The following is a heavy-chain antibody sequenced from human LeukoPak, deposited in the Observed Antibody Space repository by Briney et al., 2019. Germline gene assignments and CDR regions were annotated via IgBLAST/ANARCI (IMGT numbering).Heavy chain of an antibody. D-gene: IGHD3-22*01. J-gene: IGHJ6*02. CDR3: ARGGWTVYDSSSYYPDYYYYYGMDV. V-gene: IGHV4-4*07. CDR1: GGSISSYY. Sequence: SPSETLSLTCTVSGGSISSYYWSWIRQPAGKGLEWIGRIYTSGSTNYNPSLKSRVTMSVDTSKNQFSLKLSSVTAADTAVYYCARGGWTVYDSSSYYPDYYYYYGMDVWGQGTTVTVSS. CDR2: IYTSGST.